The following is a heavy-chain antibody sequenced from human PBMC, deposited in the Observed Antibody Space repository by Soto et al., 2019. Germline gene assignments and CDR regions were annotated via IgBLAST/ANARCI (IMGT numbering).Heavy chain of an antibody. V-gene: IGHV3-48*02. D-gene: IGHD6-6*01. CDR3: ARPEYSSSSYGMDV. J-gene: IGHJ6*02. Sequence: EVQLVESGGGLVQPGGSLRLSCAASGFTFSSYSMNWVRQAPGKGLEWVSYISSSSSTIYYADSVEGRITISRDNAKNPLYLQMNSLRYDDTAVYDCARPEYSSSSYGMDVWGQGTTVTVSS. CDR1: GFTFSSYS. CDR2: ISSSSSTI.